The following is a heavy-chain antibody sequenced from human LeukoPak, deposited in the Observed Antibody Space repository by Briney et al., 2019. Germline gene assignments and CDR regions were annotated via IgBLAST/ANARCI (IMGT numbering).Heavy chain of an antibody. CDR1: GFTFSSYS. CDR2: ISNDGSNK. CDR3: AKDSWRSSGGYLDY. J-gene: IGHJ4*02. Sequence: GGSLRLSCAASGFTFSSYSMHWVRQAPGKGLEWVSAISNDGSNKYYADSVKGRFTISRYNSKNTLYLQMNSLRAEDTAVYYWAKDSWRSSGGYLDYWGQGTLVSVS. V-gene: IGHV3-30*18. D-gene: IGHD6-25*01.